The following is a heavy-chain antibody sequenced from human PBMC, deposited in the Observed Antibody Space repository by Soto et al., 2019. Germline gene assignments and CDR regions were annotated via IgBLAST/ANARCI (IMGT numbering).Heavy chain of an antibody. V-gene: IGHV3-21*01. CDR3: ACALTTPEGYHDP. CDR2: ISSTSNYA. Sequence: GGSLRLSCTASGFTFSLFSMDWVRQAPGRGLEGVSSISSTSNYAYYADSVKGRFTTSRDNAKNSVYLQMNSLRAEDTALYYCACALTTPEGYHDPWGWGTLVTV. D-gene: IGHD1-1*01. CDR1: GFTFSLFS. J-gene: IGHJ5*02.